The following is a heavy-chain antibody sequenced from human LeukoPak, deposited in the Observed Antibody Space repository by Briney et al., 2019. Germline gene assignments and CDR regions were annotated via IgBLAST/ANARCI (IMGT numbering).Heavy chain of an antibody. J-gene: IGHJ4*02. D-gene: IGHD3-3*01. CDR1: GYTFTGYY. CDR3: ARVKGYDFWSGYYSY. Sequence: GASVKVSCKASGYTFTGYYMHWARQAPGQGLEWMGWINPNSGGTNYAQKFQGRVTMTRDTSISTAYMELSRLRSDDTAVYYCARVKGYDFWSGYYSYWGQGTLVTVSS. V-gene: IGHV1-2*02. CDR2: INPNSGGT.